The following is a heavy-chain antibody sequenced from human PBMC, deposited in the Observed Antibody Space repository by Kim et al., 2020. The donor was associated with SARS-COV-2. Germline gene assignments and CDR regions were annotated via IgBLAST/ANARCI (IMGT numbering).Heavy chain of an antibody. CDR2: INQSGST. Sequence: SETLSHTCGVYGGSFSGYYWSWIRQPPGKGLEWIGEINQSGSTNYNPSLKSRVTISVDTSKNQFSLKLSSVTAADTAVYYCARGSDHYDFWSGYYYYGMDVWGQGTTVTVSS. CDR1: GGSFSGYY. J-gene: IGHJ6*02. V-gene: IGHV4-34*01. D-gene: IGHD3-3*01. CDR3: ARGSDHYDFWSGYYYYGMDV.